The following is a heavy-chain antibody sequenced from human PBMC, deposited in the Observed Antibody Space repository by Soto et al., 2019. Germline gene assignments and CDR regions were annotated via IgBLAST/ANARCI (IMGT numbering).Heavy chain of an antibody. Sequence: EVQLVESGGGLVQPGGSLRLSCAASGFTFSSYWMSWVRQAPGKGLEWVTNIKQDGSEKYYVDSVKGRFTISRDNAKNSLYLQMNSLRAEDTAVYYCARDCPPRSSTSCQLFDYWGQGTLVTVSS. CDR2: IKQDGSEK. CDR3: ARDCPPRSSTSCQLFDY. D-gene: IGHD2-2*01. J-gene: IGHJ4*02. CDR1: GFTFSSYW. V-gene: IGHV3-7*01.